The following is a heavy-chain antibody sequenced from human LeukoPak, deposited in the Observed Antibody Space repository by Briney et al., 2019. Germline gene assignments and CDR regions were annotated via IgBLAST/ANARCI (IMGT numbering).Heavy chain of an antibody. V-gene: IGHV4-59*01. CDR3: ARSRGYLPNFDY. CDR2: IYYSGST. Sequence: SETLSLTCTVSGGSISSYYWSWIRQPPGKGLEWIGYIYYSGSTNYNPSLKSRVTISVDTSKNQFSLKLSSVTAADTAVYYCARSRGYLPNFDYWGQGTLVTVSS. D-gene: IGHD3-10*01. J-gene: IGHJ4*02. CDR1: GGSISSYY.